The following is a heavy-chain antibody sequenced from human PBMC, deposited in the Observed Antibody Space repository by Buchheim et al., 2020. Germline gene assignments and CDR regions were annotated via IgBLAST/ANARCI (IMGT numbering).Heavy chain of an antibody. D-gene: IGHD1-26*01. V-gene: IGHV3-23*01. CDR3: ANLIRSYPGRYFDY. J-gene: IGHJ4*02. Sequence: EVQLLESGGGLVQPGGSLRLSCAASGFTFSSYAMSWVRQAPGKGLEWDSAISGIGGSTYYADSVKGRFTISRDNSKNKMYLQMNSLRAEDTAVYYCANLIRSYPGRYFDYWGQGTL. CDR1: GFTFSSYA. CDR2: ISGIGGST.